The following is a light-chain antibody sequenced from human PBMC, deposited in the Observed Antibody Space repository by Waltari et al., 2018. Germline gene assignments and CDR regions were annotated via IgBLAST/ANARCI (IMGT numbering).Light chain of an antibody. CDR3: QQRSNF. J-gene: IGKJ3*01. CDR2: DAS. V-gene: IGKV3-11*01. Sequence: EIVLTQSPATLSLSPGERATLSCRASQSVSSYLAWYQQKPGQAPRLLIYDASNRATGIPARFSGSGSGTDFTLTSSSLEPEDFAVYYCQQRSNFFGPGTKVDIK. CDR1: QSVSSY.